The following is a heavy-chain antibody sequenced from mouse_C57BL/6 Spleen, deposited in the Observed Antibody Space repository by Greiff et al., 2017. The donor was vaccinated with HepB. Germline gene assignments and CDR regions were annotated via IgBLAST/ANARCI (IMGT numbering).Heavy chain of an antibody. J-gene: IGHJ2*01. Sequence: EVKLQESGGGLVQPKGSLKLSCAASGFSFNTYAMNWVRQAPGKGLEWVARIRSKSNNYATYYADSVKDRFTISRDDSESMLYLQMNNLITEDTAMYYCLRHAYDGPFDYWGQGTTLTVSS. CDR1: GFSFNTYA. V-gene: IGHV10-1*01. D-gene: IGHD2-3*01. CDR3: LRHAYDGPFDY. CDR2: IRSKSNNYAT.